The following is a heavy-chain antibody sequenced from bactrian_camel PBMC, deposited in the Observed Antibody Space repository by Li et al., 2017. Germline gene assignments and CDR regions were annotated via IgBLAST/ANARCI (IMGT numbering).Heavy chain of an antibody. Sequence: HVQLVESGGGTVQPGGSLRLSCVASAYTYSTHCMGWVRQAPGKEREGIARLHSDGTAQYADSVKGRFTISKDDAKNTLFLEMNSLEPEDTAMYYCSSGVREVDPLAAQWVGDVGPFACCWGQGTQVTVS. CDR1: AYTYSTHC. CDR3: SSGVREVDPLAAQWVGDVGPFACC. J-gene: IGHJ4*01. V-gene: IGHV3S6*01. CDR2: LHSDGTA. D-gene: IGHD5*01.